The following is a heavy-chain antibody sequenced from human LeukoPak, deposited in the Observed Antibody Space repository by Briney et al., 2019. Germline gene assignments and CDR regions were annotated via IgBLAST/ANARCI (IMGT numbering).Heavy chain of an antibody. Sequence: SETLSLTCTVSGGSISSSSYYWGWIRQPPGKGLEWIGYIHYSGSTYYNPSLQSRVTISVDTSKNQFSLKLSSVTAADTAVYYCARDGPTATTGFDYWGQGTLVTVSS. CDR1: GGSISSSSYY. V-gene: IGHV4-39*07. CDR2: IHYSGST. J-gene: IGHJ4*02. CDR3: ARDGPTATTGFDY. D-gene: IGHD5-12*01.